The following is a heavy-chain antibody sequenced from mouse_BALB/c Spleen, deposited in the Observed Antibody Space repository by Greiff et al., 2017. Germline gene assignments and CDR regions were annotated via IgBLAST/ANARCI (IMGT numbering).Heavy chain of an antibody. CDR3: ARFRDY. Sequence: EVQLQQSGPSLVKPSQTLSLSCSVTGYSITSGYWNWVRKFPGNKLEYMGYISNSGSTNYNPSVTSRISITRDTSKNQYYMQLNSVTTEDTATYYCARFRDYWGQGTSVTVSS. J-gene: IGHJ4*01. CDR2: ISNSGST. V-gene: IGHV3-8*02. CDR1: GYSITSGY.